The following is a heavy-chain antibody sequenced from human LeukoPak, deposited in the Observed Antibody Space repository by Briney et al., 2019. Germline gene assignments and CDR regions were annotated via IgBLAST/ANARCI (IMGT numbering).Heavy chain of an antibody. D-gene: IGHD5-18*01. Sequence: SETLSFTCTVSGGSVSSGSYYWSWIRQPPGKGLEWIGYIYYSGSTNYNPSLKSRVTISVDTSKNQFSLKLSSVTAADTAVYYCARDDTYGWFDPWGQGTLVTVSS. CDR1: GGSVSSGSYY. V-gene: IGHV4-61*01. CDR3: ARDDTYGWFDP. J-gene: IGHJ5*02. CDR2: IYYSGST.